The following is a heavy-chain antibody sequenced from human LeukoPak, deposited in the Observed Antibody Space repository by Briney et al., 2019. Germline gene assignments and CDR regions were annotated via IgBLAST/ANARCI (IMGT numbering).Heavy chain of an antibody. CDR3: ARVTAAGTFVVYFDY. V-gene: IGHV1-2*02. D-gene: IGHD6-13*01. Sequence: ASVKVSCKASGYTFTGYYMHWVRQAPGQGLEWMGWINPNSGGTNYAQKFQGRVTMTRDTSISTAYMELSRLRSDDTAVYYCARVTAAGTFVVYFDYWGQGTLVTVSS. CDR1: GYTFTGYY. J-gene: IGHJ4*02. CDR2: INPNSGGT.